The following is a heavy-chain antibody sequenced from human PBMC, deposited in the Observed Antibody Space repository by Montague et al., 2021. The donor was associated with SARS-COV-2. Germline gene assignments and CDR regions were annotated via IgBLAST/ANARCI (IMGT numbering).Heavy chain of an antibody. D-gene: IGHD5-24*01. CDR2: IFYSGTT. CDR3: VRDGYTHVDY. CDR1: GGSIISSDHY. J-gene: IGHJ4*02. Sequence: SETLSLTCTVSGGSIISSDHYWAWIRQPPGGALEWIGNIFYSGTTYYNLSLQSRVTISIDTSKNQFSLKVTSVVAADTAVYYCVRDGYTHVDYWGQGTLVTVSS. V-gene: IGHV4-39*07.